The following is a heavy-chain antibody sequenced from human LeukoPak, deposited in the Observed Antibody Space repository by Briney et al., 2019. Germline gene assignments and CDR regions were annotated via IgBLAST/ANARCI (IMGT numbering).Heavy chain of an antibody. CDR1: GFTFSSYG. Sequence: GGSLTLSCAASGFTFSSYGLSWVRQAPGKGLEGVSGISDSGGSTYYADSVKGRFTISRDNSKNTLYLQMNGLRAEDTAVYYCAKDYSFLLNWFDPWGQGTLVTVSS. J-gene: IGHJ5*02. CDR2: ISDSGGST. D-gene: IGHD2-15*01. CDR3: AKDYSFLLNWFDP. V-gene: IGHV3-23*01.